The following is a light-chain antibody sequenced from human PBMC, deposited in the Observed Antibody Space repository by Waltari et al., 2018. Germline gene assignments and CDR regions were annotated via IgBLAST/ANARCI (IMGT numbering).Light chain of an antibody. J-gene: IGKJ2*01. CDR1: QSVSSN. CDR3: QQYNNWPPMYT. Sequence: EIVMTQSPATLSVSPGERATLSCRASQSVSSNLAWYQQKPGQAPRLLIDCASTRATGIPARFSGSGSGTEFTLTISSMQSEDFAVYYCQQYNNWPPMYTFGQGTKLEIK. CDR2: CAS. V-gene: IGKV3-15*01.